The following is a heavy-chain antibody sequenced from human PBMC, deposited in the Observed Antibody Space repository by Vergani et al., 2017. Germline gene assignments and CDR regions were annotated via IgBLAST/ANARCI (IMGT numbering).Heavy chain of an antibody. CDR3: ARGSRRMGGYYYYYYMDV. CDR2: INHSGST. V-gene: IGHV4-34*01. CDR1: GGSFSGYY. D-gene: IGHD1-26*01. Sequence: QVQLQESGPGLVKPSETLSLTCAVYGGSFSGYYWSWIRQPPGKGLEWIGEINHSGSTNYNPSLKSRVTISVDTSKNQFSLKLSSVTAADTAVYYCARGSRRMGGYYYYYYMDVWGKGTTVTVSS. J-gene: IGHJ6*03.